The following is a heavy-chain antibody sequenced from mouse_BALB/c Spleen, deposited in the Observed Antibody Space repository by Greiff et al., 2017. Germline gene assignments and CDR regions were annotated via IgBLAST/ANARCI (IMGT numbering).Heavy chain of an antibody. Sequence: EVQGVESGTVLARPGASVKMSCKASGYSFTSYWMHWVKQRPGQGLEWIGAIYPGNSDTSYNQKFKGKAKLTAVTSASTAYMELSSLTNEDSAVYYCTFYYCGSSLNWYFDVWGAGTTVTVSS. CDR2: IYPGNSDT. CDR3: TFYYCGSSLNWYFDV. J-gene: IGHJ1*01. V-gene: IGHV1-5*01. D-gene: IGHD1-1*01. CDR1: GYSFTSYW.